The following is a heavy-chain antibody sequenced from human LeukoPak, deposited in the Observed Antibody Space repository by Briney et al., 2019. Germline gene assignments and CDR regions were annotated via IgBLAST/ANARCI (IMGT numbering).Heavy chain of an antibody. Sequence: GGSLRLSCVGSGFTFSSYSMNWVRHAPGKGVEWISFISGSSSTIHYGDSVKGRFTISRDNAKNSLYLQMNSLRDEDTAVYYCASHFVFLGHWGQGNLVNVSP. CDR2: ISGSSSTI. V-gene: IGHV3-48*02. D-gene: IGHD2-21*01. CDR3: ASHFVFLGH. J-gene: IGHJ4*02. CDR1: GFTFSSYS.